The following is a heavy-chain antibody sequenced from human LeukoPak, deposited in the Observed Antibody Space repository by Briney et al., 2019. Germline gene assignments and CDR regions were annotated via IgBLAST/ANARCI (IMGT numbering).Heavy chain of an antibody. CDR2: VYYSGSI. D-gene: IGHD4/OR15-4a*01. CDR3: ARRDYAAWFDP. V-gene: IGHV4-39*07. J-gene: IGHJ5*02. Sequence: SETLSLTCSVSGDSITGGGYYWAWLRQPPGKGLEWIGSVYYSGSIKYNPSLKGRVSISRDMSKNQFSLNLNSVDATDTAVYYCARRDYAAWFDPWGQGTLVTVSS. CDR1: GDSITGGGYY.